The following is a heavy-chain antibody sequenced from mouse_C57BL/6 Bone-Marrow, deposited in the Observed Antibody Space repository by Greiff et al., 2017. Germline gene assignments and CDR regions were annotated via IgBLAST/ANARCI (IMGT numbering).Heavy chain of an antibody. D-gene: IGHD1-1*01. CDR3: TRTVVAPYCDY. CDR2: IDPEDGDT. J-gene: IGHJ2*01. V-gene: IGHV14-1*01. Sequence: VQLQQSGAELVRPGASVKLSCTASGFNITDYYMHWVKQRPEQGLEWIGRIDPEDGDTEYAPKFQGKATMTADTSSNTADLQLSSLTSEDTAVYYCTRTVVAPYCDYWGQGTTLTVSS. CDR1: GFNITDYY.